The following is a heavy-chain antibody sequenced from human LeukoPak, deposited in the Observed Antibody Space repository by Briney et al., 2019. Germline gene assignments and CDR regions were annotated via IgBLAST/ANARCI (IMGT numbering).Heavy chain of an antibody. CDR2: ISYDGSNK. J-gene: IGHJ4*02. CDR1: GFTFSSYG. V-gene: IGHV3-30*18. CDR3: ANGGSGWYYFDY. Sequence: PGGSLRLSCAASGFTFSSYGMHWVRQAPGKGLEWVAVISYDGSNKYYADSVKGRFTISRDNSKNTLYLQMNSLRAEDTAVYYCANGGSGWYYFDYWGQGTLVTVST. D-gene: IGHD6-19*01.